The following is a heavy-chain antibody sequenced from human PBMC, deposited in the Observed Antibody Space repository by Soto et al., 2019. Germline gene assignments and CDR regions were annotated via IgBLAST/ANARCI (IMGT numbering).Heavy chain of an antibody. CDR3: ARDRAFWYYDSSGYRAEYFQH. J-gene: IGHJ1*01. V-gene: IGHV3-48*01. Sequence: PGGSLRLSCAASGFTFSSCSMNWVRQAPGKGPEWVSYISSSSSTIYYADSVKGRFTISRDNAKNSLYLQMNSLRAEDTAVYYCARDRAFWYYDSSGYRAEYFQHWGQGTLVTVSS. D-gene: IGHD3-22*01. CDR1: GFTFSSCS. CDR2: ISSSSSTI.